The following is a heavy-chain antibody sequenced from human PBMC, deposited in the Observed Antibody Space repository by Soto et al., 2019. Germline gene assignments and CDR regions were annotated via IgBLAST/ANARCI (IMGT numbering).Heavy chain of an antibody. D-gene: IGHD3-10*01. V-gene: IGHV3-7*03. CDR2: MKQDGIEK. CDR3: ARNPPMPRGNGMDV. J-gene: IGHJ6*04. CDR1: GFTFSSYW. Sequence: EVQLVESGGGLVQPGGSLRLSCAASGFTFSSYWMSWVRQAPGKGLERMANMKQDGIEKYYVDTVKGRLIIARDNAKKSLYLPMNSLRAEDTAVYSCARNPPMPRGNGMDVWGKGTTVTVSS.